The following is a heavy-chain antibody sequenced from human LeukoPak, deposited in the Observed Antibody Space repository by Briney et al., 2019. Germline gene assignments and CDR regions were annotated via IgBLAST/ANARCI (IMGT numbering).Heavy chain of an antibody. J-gene: IGHJ4*02. V-gene: IGHV3-30*03. CDR3: ARAPSPRLYYFDY. Sequence: GGSLRLSCAASGFTFNSYGMHWVRQAPGKGLEWVTVISYDGSNKYYADSVKGRFTISRDNSKNTLYLQMNSLRAEDTAVYYCARAPSPRLYYFDYWGQGTLVTVSS. CDR2: ISYDGSNK. CDR1: GFTFNSYG.